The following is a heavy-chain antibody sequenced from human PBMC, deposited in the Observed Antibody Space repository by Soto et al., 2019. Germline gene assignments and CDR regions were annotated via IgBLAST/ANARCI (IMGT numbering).Heavy chain of an antibody. J-gene: IGHJ4*02. V-gene: IGHV5-51*01. Sequence: GESLKISCNASGFTFTSYWIAWVRQMPGKGLEWMGIIYPGDSDTSYSPSFQGQVTISADKSINTAYLQWSGLKASDTAMYYCAKHEGYCSSTTCSNFDYWGQGTLVTVSS. CDR3: AKHEGYCSSTTCSNFDY. CDR2: IYPGDSDT. CDR1: GFTFTSYW. D-gene: IGHD2-2*01.